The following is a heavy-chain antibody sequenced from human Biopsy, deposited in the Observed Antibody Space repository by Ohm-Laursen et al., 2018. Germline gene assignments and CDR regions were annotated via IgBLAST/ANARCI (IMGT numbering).Heavy chain of an antibody. CDR1: GGSIKSYY. D-gene: IGHD7-27*01. Sequence: TLSLTCTVSGGSIKSYYWNWIRQSPGKGLEWIGFIYYTGRTNYSPSLKSRATISVDTSKNQFSLKVISVTAADTAVYYCARLTGDPSYWGQGILVTVSS. J-gene: IGHJ4*02. CDR2: IYYTGRT. CDR3: ARLTGDPSY. V-gene: IGHV4-59*01.